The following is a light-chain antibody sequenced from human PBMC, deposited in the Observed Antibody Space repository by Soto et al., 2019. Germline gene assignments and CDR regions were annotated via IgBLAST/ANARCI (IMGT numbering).Light chain of an antibody. CDR1: QSISSW. Sequence: DLPMTQSPSSVSASVGDTVAITCRASQSISSWLAWYQQRPGEAPKLLIYTGSILQAGVPSRFSGSGSGTDFILTIDNLQPGDFATYYCQQTHTFPLTLGGGTKVEIK. J-gene: IGKJ4*01. CDR3: QQTHTFPLT. V-gene: IGKV1-12*01. CDR2: TGS.